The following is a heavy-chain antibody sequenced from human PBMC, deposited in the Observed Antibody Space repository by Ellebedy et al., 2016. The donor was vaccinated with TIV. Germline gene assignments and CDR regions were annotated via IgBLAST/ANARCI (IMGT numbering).Heavy chain of an antibody. CDR3: AKVGGTTVTTHLPGHDGFDL. Sequence: PGGSLRLSCVASGVTFSSYGMHWVRQAPGKGLEWVAVISSDGGNQYCADSVKGRFTISRDNSKNTLYLQMNSRGSEDTAVYYCAKVGGTTVTTHLPGHDGFDLWGPGTMVTVS. D-gene: IGHD4-17*01. CDR2: ISSDGGNQ. V-gene: IGHV3-30*18. J-gene: IGHJ3*01. CDR1: GVTFSSYG.